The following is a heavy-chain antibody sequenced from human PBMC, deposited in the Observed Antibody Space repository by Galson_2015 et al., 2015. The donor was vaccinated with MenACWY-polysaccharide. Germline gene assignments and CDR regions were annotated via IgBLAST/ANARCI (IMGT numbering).Heavy chain of an antibody. CDR3: ARATYNGGWYPDYFDY. J-gene: IGHJ4*02. CDR2: IKPDGSDK. V-gene: IGHV3-7*01. Sequence: SLRLSCAASGFTFSTYWMSWVRQAPGKGLEWVAKIKPDGSDKYYVDSVKGRFTISRDNAKNSLYLQMNGLRAEDTAIFFCARATYNGGWYPDYFDYWGQGALVTVSS. CDR1: GFTFSTYW. D-gene: IGHD6-19*01.